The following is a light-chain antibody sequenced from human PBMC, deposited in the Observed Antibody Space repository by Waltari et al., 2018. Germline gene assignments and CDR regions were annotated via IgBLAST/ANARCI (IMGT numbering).Light chain of an antibody. Sequence: HSALTQSASVSGSPGQSITISCTGTNSDIGTYDYVSWFQHLPGKAPKLIIYDVRNRPLGISNRFSGSKSGITASLSISGLLAEDEAYYYCSSYTSSSTWVFGGGTKLTVL. CDR1: NSDIGTYDY. V-gene: IGLV2-14*03. CDR3: SSYTSSSTWV. CDR2: DVR. J-gene: IGLJ3*02.